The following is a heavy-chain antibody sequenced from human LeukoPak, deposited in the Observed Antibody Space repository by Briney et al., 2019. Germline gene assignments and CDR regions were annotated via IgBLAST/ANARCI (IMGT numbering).Heavy chain of an antibody. V-gene: IGHV1-69*01. CDR2: IIPIFGTA. J-gene: IGHJ6*02. CDR3: ARGPLLGSSSVGYYYGMDV. Sequence: GSSVKVSCKASGGTFSSHAISWVRQAPGQGLEWMGGIIPIFGTANYAQKFQGRVTITADESTSTAYMELSSLRSEDTAVYYCARGPLLGSSSVGYYYGMDVWGQGTTVTVSS. CDR1: GGTFSSHA. D-gene: IGHD6-6*01.